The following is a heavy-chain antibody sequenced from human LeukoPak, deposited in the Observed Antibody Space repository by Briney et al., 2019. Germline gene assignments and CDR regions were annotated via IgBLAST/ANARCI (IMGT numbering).Heavy chain of an antibody. V-gene: IGHV1-2*02. J-gene: IGHJ4*02. D-gene: IGHD2-21*02. CDR2: INPNSGGT. CDR3: ARVSVTLRPLDY. Sequence: ASVKVSCKASGYTFTGYYMHWVRQAPGQGLDWMGWINPNSGGTNYAQKFQGRVTMTRDTSISTAYMELSRLRSDDTAVYYCARVSVTLRPLDYWGQGTLVTVSS. CDR1: GYTFTGYY.